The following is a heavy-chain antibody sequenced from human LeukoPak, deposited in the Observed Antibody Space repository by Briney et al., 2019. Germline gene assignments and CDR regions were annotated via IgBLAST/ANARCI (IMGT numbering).Heavy chain of an antibody. CDR1: GYTFTSYG. D-gene: IGHD4-17*01. J-gene: IGHJ5*02. CDR2: ISAYNGNT. V-gene: IGHV1-18*01. Sequence: ASVKVSCKASGYTFTSYGISWVRQAPGQGLEWMGWISAYNGNTNYARKLQGRVTMTTGTSTSTAYMELRSLRSDDTAVYYCARGATTVTTCWFDPWGQGTLVTVSS. CDR3: ARGATTVTTCWFDP.